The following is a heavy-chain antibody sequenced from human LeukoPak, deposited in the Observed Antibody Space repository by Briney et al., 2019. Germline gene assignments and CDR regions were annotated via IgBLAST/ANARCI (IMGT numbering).Heavy chain of an antibody. CDR2: INSDGSST. D-gene: IGHD1-14*01. V-gene: IGHV3-74*01. J-gene: IGHJ4*02. CDR3: ARHITRAIEEDY. CDR1: GFTFSSYW. Sequence: GGSLRLSCAASGFTFSSYWMHWVRQAPGKGLVWVSRINSDGSSTNYADSVKGRFTISRDNAKNTLYLQMNSLRAEDTAVYYCARHITRAIEEDYWGQGTLVTVSS.